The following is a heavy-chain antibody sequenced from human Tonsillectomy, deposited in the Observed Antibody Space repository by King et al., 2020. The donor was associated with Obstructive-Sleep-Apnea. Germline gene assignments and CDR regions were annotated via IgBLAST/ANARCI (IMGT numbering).Heavy chain of an antibody. CDR2: ISWNSGSI. CDR3: AKGLRRKRYVDWILDFDY. J-gene: IGHJ4*02. CDR1: GFTFDDYA. V-gene: IGHV3-9*01. Sequence: VQLVESGGGLVQPGRSLRLSCAASGFTFDDYAMHWVRQAPGKGLEWVSGISWNSGSIGYADSVKGRFTISRDNAKNSLYLQMNSLRAEETALYYCAKGLRRKRYVDWILDFDYWGQGTLVTVSS. D-gene: IGHD3-9*01.